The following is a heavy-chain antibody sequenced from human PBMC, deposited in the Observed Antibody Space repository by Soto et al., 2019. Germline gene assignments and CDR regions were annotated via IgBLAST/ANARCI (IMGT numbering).Heavy chain of an antibody. D-gene: IGHD3-22*01. Sequence: PSDTLSLTCAVSGYSISSGYYWGWIRQPPGKGLEWIGSIYHSGSTYYNPSLKSRVTISVDTSKNQFSLKLSSVTAADTAVYYCASGDSSGYFVYFDYWGQGTLVTVSS. J-gene: IGHJ4*02. CDR1: GYSISSGYY. V-gene: IGHV4-38-2*01. CDR3: ASGDSSGYFVYFDY. CDR2: IYHSGST.